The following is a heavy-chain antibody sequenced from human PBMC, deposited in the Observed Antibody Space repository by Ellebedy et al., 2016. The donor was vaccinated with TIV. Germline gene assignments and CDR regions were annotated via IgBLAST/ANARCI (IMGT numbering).Heavy chain of an antibody. CDR1: GYRFTSYW. J-gene: IGHJ4*02. V-gene: IGHV5-51*01. CDR3: ARYRSIAAGEYDS. CDR2: IYPGDSET. Sequence: GESLKISCKGSGYRFTSYWIGWVRQMPGKGLEWVGVIYPGDSETRYSPSFQGRVTISADESISTAYLQWSSLKASDTAMYYCARYRSIAAGEYDSWGQGTLVTVSS. D-gene: IGHD6-13*01.